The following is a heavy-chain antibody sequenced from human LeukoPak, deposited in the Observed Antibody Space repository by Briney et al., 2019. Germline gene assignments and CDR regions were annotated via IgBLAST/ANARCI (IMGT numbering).Heavy chain of an antibody. D-gene: IGHD4-11*01. V-gene: IGHV1-8*03. Sequence: ASVKVSCKASGYTFTSYYMHWVRQAPGQGLEWMGWMNPNSGNTGYAQKFQGRVTITRNTSISTAYMELSSLRSEDTAVYYCARVRSNYYNNWFDPWGQGTLVTVSS. J-gene: IGHJ5*02. CDR1: GYTFTSYY. CDR3: ARVRSNYYNNWFDP. CDR2: MNPNSGNT.